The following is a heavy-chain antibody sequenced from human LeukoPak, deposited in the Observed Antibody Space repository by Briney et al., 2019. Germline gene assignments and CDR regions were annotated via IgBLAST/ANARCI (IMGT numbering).Heavy chain of an antibody. CDR2: IYYSGST. V-gene: IGHV4-39*07. CDR1: GGSISSSSYY. Sequence: SETLSLTCTVSGGSISSSSYYWGWIRQPPGKGLEWIGSIYYSGSTYYNPSLKSRVTISVDTSKNQFSLKLSSVTAADTAVYYCARRYSSSWSYYYYYMDVWGKGTTVTVSS. CDR3: ARRYSSSWSYYYYYMDV. J-gene: IGHJ6*03. D-gene: IGHD6-13*01.